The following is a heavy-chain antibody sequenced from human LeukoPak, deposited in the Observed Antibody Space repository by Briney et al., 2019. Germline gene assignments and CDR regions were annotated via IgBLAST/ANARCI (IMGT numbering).Heavy chain of an antibody. D-gene: IGHD5/OR15-5a*01. CDR2: ISSSSSYI. CDR3: ARDLYDSSGFNWFDP. Sequence: GGSLRLSCAASGFTFSSYSMSWVRQAPGKGLEWVSSISSSSSYIYYADSVKGRFTISRDNAKNSLYLQMNSLRAEDTAVYYCARDLYDSSGFNWFDPWGQGTLVTVSS. CDR1: GFTFSSYS. V-gene: IGHV3-21*01. J-gene: IGHJ5*02.